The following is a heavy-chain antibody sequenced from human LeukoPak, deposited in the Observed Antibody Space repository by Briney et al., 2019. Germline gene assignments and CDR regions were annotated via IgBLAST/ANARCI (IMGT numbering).Heavy chain of an antibody. D-gene: IGHD3-3*01. J-gene: IGHJ4*02. Sequence: PGGSLRLSCAASGFTFSSFAMIWFRQAPGKGLEWVSTISGSGGDIYYADSVKGRFTISRDNSKNTLYLQMNSLRAEDTAVYYCARGVPYDSWSGPHYSDYWGQGTLVTVSS. V-gene: IGHV3-23*01. CDR2: ISGSGGDI. CDR1: GFTFSSFA. CDR3: ARGVPYDSWSGPHYSDY.